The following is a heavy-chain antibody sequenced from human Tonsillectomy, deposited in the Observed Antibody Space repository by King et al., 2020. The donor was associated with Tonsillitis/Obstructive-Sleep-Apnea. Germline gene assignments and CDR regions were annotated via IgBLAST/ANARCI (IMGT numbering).Heavy chain of an antibody. CDR2: IAYDGSTV. CDR1: GVTFSGYG. D-gene: IGHD5-12*01. J-gene: IGHJ4*02. Sequence: VQLVESGGGVVQPGRSLRLSCSASGVTFSGYGIHWVRQAPGKGLEWVAFIAYDGSTVYFADSVKGRFTISIDKYKHTLHLQMDSLRAEDTAIYYCAKQVAIGTNYFDYWGQGTLVTVSS. CDR3: AKQVAIGTNYFDY. V-gene: IGHV3-30*18.